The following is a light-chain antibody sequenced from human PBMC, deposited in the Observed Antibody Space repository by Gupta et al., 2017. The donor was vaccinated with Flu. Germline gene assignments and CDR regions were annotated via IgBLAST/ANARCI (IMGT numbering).Light chain of an antibody. CDR3: QQRGDCYT. Sequence: EIVLTQSPATLPLSTGERATLSCTASQGVGRSLAWYQQRPGQAPRLLIYDASTGAAGLPARISASWSATDFTLTITTLDPEDFAVYYCQQRGDCYTFGQGTEVVIK. V-gene: IGKV3-11*01. CDR1: QGVGRS. J-gene: IGKJ2*01. CDR2: DAS.